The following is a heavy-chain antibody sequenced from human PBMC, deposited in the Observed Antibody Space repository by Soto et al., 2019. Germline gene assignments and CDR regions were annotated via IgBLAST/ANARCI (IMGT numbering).Heavy chain of an antibody. V-gene: IGHV2-5*02. CDR2: IYWDDAK. CDR3: AHAYGGRSLY. D-gene: IGHD1-26*01. Sequence: QITLKESGPTLVKPTQTLTLTCTFSGFSLSTSRVGVGWIRQPPGKALEWLAVIYWDDAKTYRPSLKSRLTITQDTSKHQVALTMTNMDPVDTATYYCAHAYGGRSLYWGQGTLVTVSS. CDR1: GFSLSTSRVG. J-gene: IGHJ4*02.